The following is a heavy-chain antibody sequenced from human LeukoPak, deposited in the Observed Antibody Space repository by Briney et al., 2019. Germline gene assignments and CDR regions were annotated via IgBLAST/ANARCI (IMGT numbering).Heavy chain of an antibody. D-gene: IGHD6-6*01. Sequence: GASVKVSCKASGYTFTSYDINWVRQAPGQGLEWMGWMNPNSGNTGYAQKFQGRVTMTRNTSISTAYMELSSLRSEDTAVYYCARSLGSSFASSGDYWGQGTLVTVSS. V-gene: IGHV1-8*01. CDR3: ARSLGSSFASSGDY. CDR1: GYTFTSYD. CDR2: MNPNSGNT. J-gene: IGHJ4*02.